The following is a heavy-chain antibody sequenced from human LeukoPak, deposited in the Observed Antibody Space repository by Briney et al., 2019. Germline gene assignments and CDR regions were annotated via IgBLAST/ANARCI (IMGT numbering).Heavy chain of an antibody. CDR2: IRYDGSNK. Sequence: GGSLRLSCAASGFTFTIYGMHWVRQAPGKGLEWVAFIRYDGSNKYYADSVKGRFTFSRDNSKNTLYLQMNSLIAADTAVYYCAKGSSSSVYYWTGIDYWGQGTLVTVSS. J-gene: IGHJ4*02. V-gene: IGHV3-30*02. CDR1: GFTFTIYG. CDR3: AKGSSSSVYYWTGIDY. D-gene: IGHD3-22*01.